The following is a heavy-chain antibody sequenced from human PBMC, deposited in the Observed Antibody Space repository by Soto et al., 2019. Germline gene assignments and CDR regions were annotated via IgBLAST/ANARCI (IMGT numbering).Heavy chain of an antibody. Sequence: GASVKVSCKASGGTFSSYAISWVRQAPGQGLEWMGGIIPIFGTANYAQKFQGRVTITADESTSTAYMELSSLRSEDTAVYYCARDRQLVLLGYYYYGMDVWGQGTTVTVSS. J-gene: IGHJ6*02. D-gene: IGHD6-6*01. CDR3: ARDRQLVLLGYYYYGMDV. V-gene: IGHV1-69*13. CDR2: IIPIFGTA. CDR1: GGTFSSYA.